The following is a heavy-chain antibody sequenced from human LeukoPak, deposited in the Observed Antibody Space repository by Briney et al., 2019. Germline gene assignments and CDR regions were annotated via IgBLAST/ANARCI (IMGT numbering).Heavy chain of an antibody. CDR2: IIPIFGTA. CDR1: GGTFSSYA. J-gene: IGHJ6*03. V-gene: IGHV1-69*05. CDR3: ATVSGSTKYYYYYMDV. D-gene: IGHD1-26*01. Sequence: SVKVSCTASGGTFSSYAISWVRQAPGQGLEWMGGIIPIFGTANYAQKFQGRVTITTDESTSTAYMELSSLRSEDTAVYYCATVSGSTKYYYYYMDVWGKGTTVTVSS.